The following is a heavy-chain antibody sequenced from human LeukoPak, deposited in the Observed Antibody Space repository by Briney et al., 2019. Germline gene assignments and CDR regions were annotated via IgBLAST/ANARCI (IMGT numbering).Heavy chain of an antibody. D-gene: IGHD3-10*01. V-gene: IGHV3-21*01. CDR1: GFTFSSYS. CDR3: ARDNDLGFGDTIDY. CDR2: ISSSSSYI. Sequence: VGSLRLSCAASGFTFSSYSMNWVRQAPGKGLEWVSSISSSSSYIYYADSVKGRFTISRDNAKNSLYLQMNSLRAEDTAVYYCARDNDLGFGDTIDYWGQGTLVTVSS. J-gene: IGHJ4*02.